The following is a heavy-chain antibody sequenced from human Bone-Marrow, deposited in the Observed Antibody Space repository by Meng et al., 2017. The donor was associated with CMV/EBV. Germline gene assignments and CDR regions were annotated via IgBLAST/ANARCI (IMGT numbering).Heavy chain of an antibody. CDR1: GYNFNYRY. D-gene: IGHD3-3*01. Sequence: SVKVSCKASGYNFNYRYLHWVRQAPGQALEWMGWITPFDGKTSYAQMVQDRVTFTADTSLSTAYMELSSLTAEDTAMYYCASQSGYLGWFDPWVQGTPVTVSS. J-gene: IGHJ5*02. CDR3: ASQSGYLGWFDP. V-gene: IGHV1-45*01. CDR2: ITPFDGKT.